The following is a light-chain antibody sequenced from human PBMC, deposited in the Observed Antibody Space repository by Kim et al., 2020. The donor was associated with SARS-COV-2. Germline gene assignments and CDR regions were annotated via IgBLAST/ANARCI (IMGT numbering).Light chain of an antibody. Sequence: SVKLTCTLSSGHSSYAIAWHQQQPEKGPRYLMKLNSDGSHYKGDGIPDRFSGSSSGAEHYLTISSLQSEDEADYYCQTWGTGIRVFGGGTQLTVL. CDR1: SGHSSYA. CDR3: QTWGTGIRV. CDR2: LNSDGSH. V-gene: IGLV4-69*01. J-gene: IGLJ3*02.